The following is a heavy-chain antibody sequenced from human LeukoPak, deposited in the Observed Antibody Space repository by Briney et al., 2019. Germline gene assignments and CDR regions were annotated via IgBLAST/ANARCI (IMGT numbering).Heavy chain of an antibody. D-gene: IGHD6-6*01. Sequence: ASVKVSCKASGYTFTGYYMHWVRQAPGQGLEWMGWINPNSGGTNYAQKFQGRVTMTRDTSISTAYMELSRLRSDDTAVYYCARDPIAARMDYYYYMDVWGKGTTVTVSS. CDR1: GYTFTGYY. J-gene: IGHJ6*03. CDR2: INPNSGGT. V-gene: IGHV1-2*02. CDR3: ARDPIAARMDYYYYMDV.